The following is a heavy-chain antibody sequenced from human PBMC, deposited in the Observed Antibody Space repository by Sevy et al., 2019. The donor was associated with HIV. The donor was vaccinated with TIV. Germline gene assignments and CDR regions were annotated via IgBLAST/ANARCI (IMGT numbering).Heavy chain of an antibody. V-gene: IGHV3-23*01. CDR2: ISGSGERT. D-gene: IGHD3-3*01. J-gene: IGHJ4*02. Sequence: GGSLRLSCAASGLTFNSHAMSWVRQPPGRGLEWVSAISGSGERTVYEDSVRGRFTISRDNSKNTLFLVMNSLRAEDTAVYYCAKDYMLNLWRGYFDSWGQGTLVTVSS. CDR1: GLTFNSHA. CDR3: AKDYMLNLWRGYFDS.